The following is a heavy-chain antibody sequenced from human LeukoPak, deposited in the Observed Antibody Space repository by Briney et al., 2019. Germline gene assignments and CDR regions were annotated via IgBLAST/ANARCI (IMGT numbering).Heavy chain of an antibody. D-gene: IGHD3-22*01. CDR2: IYYSGST. Sequence: SETLSLTCTVSGGSISSYYWSWIRQPPGKELEWIGYIYYSGSTNYNPSLKSRVTISVDTSKNQFSLKLSSVTAADTAVYYCARHKGVVMGPYYFDYWGQGTLVTVSS. J-gene: IGHJ4*02. CDR1: GGSISSYY. V-gene: IGHV4-59*08. CDR3: ARHKGVVMGPYYFDY.